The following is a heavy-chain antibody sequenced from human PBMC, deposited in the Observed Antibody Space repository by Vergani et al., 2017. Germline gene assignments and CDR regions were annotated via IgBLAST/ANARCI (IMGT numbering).Heavy chain of an antibody. CDR1: GFTFSSSA. V-gene: IGHV3-23*01. D-gene: IGHD1-26*01. J-gene: IGHJ3*02. Sequence: EVQLLESGGGLVQPGGSLRLSCAASGFTFSSSAMSWVRQAPGKGLEWVSAISGSGGSTYYADSVKGRFTISRDNSKNTLYLQMNSLRAEDTAVYYCAKDLRTGGVGATGDDAFDIWGQGTMVTVSS. CDR3: AKDLRTGGVGATGDDAFDI. CDR2: ISGSGGST.